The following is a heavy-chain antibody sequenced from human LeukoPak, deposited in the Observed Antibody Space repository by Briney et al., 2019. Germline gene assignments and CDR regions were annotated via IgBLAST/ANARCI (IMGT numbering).Heavy chain of an antibody. CDR1: GFTFSSYE. CDR3: ARDWAYDSSHPQDLTY. V-gene: IGHV3-48*03. Sequence: PGGSLRLSCAASGFTFSSYEMNWVRQAPGKGLEWVSYISSSSSTIYYADSVKGRFTISRDNAKNSLYLQMNSLRAEDTAVYYCARDWAYDSSHPQDLTYWGQGALVTVSS. J-gene: IGHJ4*02. CDR2: ISSSSSTI. D-gene: IGHD3-22*01.